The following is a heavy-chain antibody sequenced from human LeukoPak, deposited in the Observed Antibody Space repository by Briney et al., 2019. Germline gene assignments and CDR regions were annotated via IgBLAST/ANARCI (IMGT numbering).Heavy chain of an antibody. CDR2: ISSSSSYI. J-gene: IGHJ5*02. V-gene: IGHV3-21*01. CDR3: ARGIGLSHWFDP. Sequence: GGTLRLSCAASGFTFSSYSMNWVRQAPGKGLEWVSSISSSSSYIYYADSVKGRFTISRDNAKNSLYLQMNGLRAEDTAVYYCARGIGLSHWFDPWGQGTLVTVSS. D-gene: IGHD3-16*02. CDR1: GFTFSSYS.